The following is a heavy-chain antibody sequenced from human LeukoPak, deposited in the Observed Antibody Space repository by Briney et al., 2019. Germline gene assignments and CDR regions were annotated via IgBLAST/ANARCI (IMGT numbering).Heavy chain of an antibody. J-gene: IGHJ4*02. CDR3: AREEDCSSTSCSLDY. Sequence: PSETLSLTCTVSGGSISSYYWSWIRQPAGKGLEWIGRIYTSGSTNYNPSLKSRVTMSVDTSKNQFPLKLSSVTAADTAVYYCAREEDCSSTSCSLDYWGQGTLVTVSS. CDR1: GGSISSYY. CDR2: IYTSGST. V-gene: IGHV4-4*07. D-gene: IGHD2-2*01.